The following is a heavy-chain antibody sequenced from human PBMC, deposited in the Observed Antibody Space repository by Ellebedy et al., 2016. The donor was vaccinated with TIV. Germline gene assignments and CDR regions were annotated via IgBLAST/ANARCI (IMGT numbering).Heavy chain of an antibody. CDR3: ARGGVYSLDV. D-gene: IGHD3-10*01. Sequence: GGSLRLSCAASGFTLNTMTWVRQGPGKGLEWVSSISGSGGNTYYADSVKGRFTISRDNSKNTLYLQMNSLRAEDTAVYYCARGGVYSLDVWGPGTTVTVSS. V-gene: IGHV3-23*01. J-gene: IGHJ6*02. CDR2: ISGSGGNT. CDR1: GFTLNT.